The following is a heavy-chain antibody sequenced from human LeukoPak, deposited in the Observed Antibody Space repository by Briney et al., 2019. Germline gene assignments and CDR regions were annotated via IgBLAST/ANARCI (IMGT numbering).Heavy chain of an antibody. CDR2: MNHSGGT. CDR1: GEYFSPYY. J-gene: IGHJ4*02. CDR3: ARGGFYCGGDCYVDY. D-gene: IGHD2-21*02. Sequence: SETLSLTCAVHGEYFSPYYWSWIRQTPGKGLEWIGEMNHSGGTNYNPSLKSRVTISVDTSKSRFSLRLSSVTAADTAVYYCARGGFYCGGDCYVDYWGQGTLVTVSS. V-gene: IGHV4-34*01.